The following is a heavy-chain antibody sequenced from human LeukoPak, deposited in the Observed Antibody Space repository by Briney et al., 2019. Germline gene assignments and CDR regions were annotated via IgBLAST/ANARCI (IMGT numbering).Heavy chain of an antibody. Sequence: GRSLRLSCAASGFTFDDYAMHWVRQAPGKGLEWVSGISWNSGSIGYADSVKGRFTISRDNAKNSLYLQMNSLRAEDTALYYCAKDRRYDFWSGNWFDPWGQGTLVTVSS. J-gene: IGHJ5*02. CDR2: ISWNSGSI. V-gene: IGHV3-9*01. CDR1: GFTFDDYA. D-gene: IGHD3-3*01. CDR3: AKDRRYDFWSGNWFDP.